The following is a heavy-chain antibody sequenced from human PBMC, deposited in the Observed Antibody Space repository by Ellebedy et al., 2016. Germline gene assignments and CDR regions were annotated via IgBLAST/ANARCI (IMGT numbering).Heavy chain of an antibody. D-gene: IGHD3-10*01. CDR3: VRDSGVFDI. Sequence: SETLSLTCAISGDSVSSSTAAWNWIRKSPSRGLEWLGRTYYRSKWYTDYAVSVKGRININPDTSRNQVSLQVNSVTPEDTAVYYCVRDSGVFDIWGPGTTVIVSS. CDR2: TYYRSKWYT. V-gene: IGHV6-1*01. J-gene: IGHJ3*02. CDR1: GDSVSSSTAA.